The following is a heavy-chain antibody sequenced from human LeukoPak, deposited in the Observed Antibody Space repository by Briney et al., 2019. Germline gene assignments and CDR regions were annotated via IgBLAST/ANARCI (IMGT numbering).Heavy chain of an antibody. CDR3: ARDMIVGATGGGDFDY. J-gene: IGHJ4*02. V-gene: IGHV3-30-3*01. CDR1: GFTFSSYA. Sequence: PGGSLRLSCAASGFTFSSYAMHWVRQAPRKGREWVAVTSYDGSNKYYADSVKGRFTISRDNSKNTLYLQMNSLRAENTAVYYCARDMIVGATGGGDFDYWGQGTLVTVSS. D-gene: IGHD1-26*01. CDR2: TSYDGSNK.